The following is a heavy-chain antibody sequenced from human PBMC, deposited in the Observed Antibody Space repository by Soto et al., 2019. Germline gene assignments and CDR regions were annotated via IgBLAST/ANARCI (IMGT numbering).Heavy chain of an antibody. CDR2: IYYSGST. CDR1: GCSISSGGYY. Sequence: TLSLTCTVAGCSISSGGYYWSWIRQHPGKGLEWIGYIYYSGSTYYNPSLKSRVTISVDTSKNQFSLKLSSVTAADTAVYYCARVGRENYDSSGYYGGTVGYFDYWGQGTLVTVSS. D-gene: IGHD3-22*01. J-gene: IGHJ4*02. V-gene: IGHV4-31*03. CDR3: ARVGRENYDSSGYYGGTVGYFDY.